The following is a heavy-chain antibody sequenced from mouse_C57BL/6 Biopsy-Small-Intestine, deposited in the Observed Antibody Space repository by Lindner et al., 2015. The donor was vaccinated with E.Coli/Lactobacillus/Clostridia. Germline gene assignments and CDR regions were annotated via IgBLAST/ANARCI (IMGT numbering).Heavy chain of an antibody. CDR1: GYTFTEYT. CDR3: ARHEEGIYYGNFYFDY. CDR2: FYPGSGSI. Sequence: VQLQESGTELVKPGASVKLSCKAPGYTFTEYTIHWVKQRSGQGLEWIGWFYPGSGSIKYNEKFKDKATLTADKSSSTVYMELSRLTSEDSAVYFCARHEEGIYYGNFYFDYWGQGTTLTVSS. D-gene: IGHD2-1*01. V-gene: IGHV1-62-2*01. J-gene: IGHJ2*01.